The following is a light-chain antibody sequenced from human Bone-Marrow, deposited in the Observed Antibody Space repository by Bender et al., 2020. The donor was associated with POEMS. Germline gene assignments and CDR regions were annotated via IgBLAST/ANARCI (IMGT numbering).Light chain of an antibody. V-gene: IGLV2-14*03. CDR2: DVT. CDR1: SNDVGGYNY. CDR3: QVWDRPSEHVV. Sequence: QSALTQPASVSGSPGQSITISCTGTSNDVGGYNYVSWYQQHPGKAPKLMIYDVTNRPSGVPDRFSGSKSGNTASLSISRVEAGDEADYYCQVWDRPSEHVVFGGGTKLTVL. J-gene: IGLJ2*01.